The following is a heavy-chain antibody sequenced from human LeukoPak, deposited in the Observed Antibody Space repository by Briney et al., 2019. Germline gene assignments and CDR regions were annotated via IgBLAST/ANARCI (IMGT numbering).Heavy chain of an antibody. V-gene: IGHV1-69*05. D-gene: IGHD4-23*01. CDR3: ARDAPGVTPGGYYYYYMDV. J-gene: IGHJ6*03. CDR2: IIPIFGTA. Sequence: SVKVSCKASGGTSSSYAISWVRQTPGQGLEWMGGIIPIFGTANYAQKFQGRVTITTDESTSTAYMELSSLRSEDTAVYYCARDAPGVTPGGYYYYYMDVWGKGTTVTVSS. CDR1: GGTSSSYA.